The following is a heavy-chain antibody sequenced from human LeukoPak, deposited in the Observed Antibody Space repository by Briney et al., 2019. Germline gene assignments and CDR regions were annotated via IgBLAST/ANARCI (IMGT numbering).Heavy chain of an antibody. CDR1: GGSISSYY. D-gene: IGHD6-13*01. Sequence: SETLSLTCTVSGGSISSYYWSWIRQPPGKGLEWIGYIYYSGSTNYNPSLKSRVTISVDTSKNQFSLKLSSVTAADTAVYYCAGHVSAAAGGRWGQGTLVTVSS. J-gene: IGHJ4*02. CDR3: AGHVSAAAGGR. V-gene: IGHV4-59*01. CDR2: IYYSGST.